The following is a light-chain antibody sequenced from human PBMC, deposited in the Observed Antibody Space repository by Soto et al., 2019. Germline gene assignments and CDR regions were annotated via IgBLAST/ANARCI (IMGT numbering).Light chain of an antibody. CDR1: QSISSW. CDR2: DAS. CDR3: QEYNSNSYT. Sequence: DIQMTQSPSTLSASVGDRVTITCRASQSISSWLAWYQQKPGRAPKLWIYDASSLESEVPSRFSGSGSGTEFSLTVSSLQPDDFATYYCQEYNSNSYTFGQGTKLEIE. V-gene: IGKV1-5*01. J-gene: IGKJ2*01.